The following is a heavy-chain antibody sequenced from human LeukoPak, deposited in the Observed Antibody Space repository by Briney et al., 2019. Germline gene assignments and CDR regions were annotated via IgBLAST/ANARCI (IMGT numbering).Heavy chain of an antibody. D-gene: IGHD2-2*01. CDR3: ARVLVPAAIGYYYMDV. CDR1: GYTFTGYC. J-gene: IGHJ6*03. CDR2: INPNSGGT. V-gene: IGHV1-2*06. Sequence: ASVKVSCKASGYTFTGYCMHWVRQAPGQGLEWMGRINPNSGGTNYAQKFQGRVTMTRDTSISTAYMELSRLRSDDTAVYYCARVLVPAAIGYYYMDVWGKGTTVTVSS.